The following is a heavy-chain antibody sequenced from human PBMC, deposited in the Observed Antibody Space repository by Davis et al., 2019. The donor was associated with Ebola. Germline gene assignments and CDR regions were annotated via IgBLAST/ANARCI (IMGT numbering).Heavy chain of an antibody. CDR2: INPSGGST. CDR3: ASSKRGYCSGGSCHGYYYYGMDV. J-gene: IGHJ6*02. V-gene: IGHV1-46*01. CDR1: GYTFTSYY. D-gene: IGHD2-15*01. Sequence: AASVKVSCKASGYTFTSYYMHWVRQAPGQGLEWMGIINPSGGSTSYAQKFQGRVTMTRDTSTSTVYMELSSLRSEDTAVYYCASSKRGYCSGGSCHGYYYYGMDVWGQGTTVTVSS.